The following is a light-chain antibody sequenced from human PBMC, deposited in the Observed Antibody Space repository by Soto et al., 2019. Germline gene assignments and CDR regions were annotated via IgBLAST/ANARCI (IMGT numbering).Light chain of an antibody. CDR1: SSNSGAGYD. V-gene: IGLV1-40*01. Sequence: QPVLTQPPSVSGAPGQRVTISCTGSSSNSGAGYDVHWYQQRPGTAPKLLIFGNINRPSGVSDRFSGSKSGTSASLAITGLQAEDEGDYYCQSYDSTLSARYVFGTGTKVTVL. CDR3: QSYDSTLSARYV. J-gene: IGLJ1*01. CDR2: GNI.